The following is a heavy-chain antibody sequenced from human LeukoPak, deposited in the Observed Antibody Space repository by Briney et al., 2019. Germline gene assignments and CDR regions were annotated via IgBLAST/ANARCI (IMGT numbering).Heavy chain of an antibody. J-gene: IGHJ4*02. D-gene: IGHD3-3*01. V-gene: IGHV3-7*01. Sequence: TGGSLRLSCGASGSSFCEYWMSWVRQAPGKGLEWVANIKYDGSDKNYVESVKGRFIISRDNAEKAVYLQMNSLRVDDTAVYYCARGAEWRDYWGQGTLVTVSS. CDR3: ARGAEWRDY. CDR2: IKYDGSDK. CDR1: GSSFCEYW.